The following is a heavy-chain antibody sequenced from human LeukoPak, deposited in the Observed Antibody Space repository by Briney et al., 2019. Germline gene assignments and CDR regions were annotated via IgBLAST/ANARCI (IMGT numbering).Heavy chain of an antibody. CDR3: ARIHGDIVTDYYYYYGMDV. V-gene: IGHV4-59*08. CDR2: IYYSGST. Sequence: SETLSLTCTVSSGSISSYYWSWIRQPPGKGLEWIGYIYYSGSTNHNPSLKSRVTISVDTSKNQFSLKLSSVTAADTAVYYCARIHGDIVTDYYYYYGMDVWGQGTTVTVSS. J-gene: IGHJ6*02. D-gene: IGHD4-17*01. CDR1: SGSISSYY.